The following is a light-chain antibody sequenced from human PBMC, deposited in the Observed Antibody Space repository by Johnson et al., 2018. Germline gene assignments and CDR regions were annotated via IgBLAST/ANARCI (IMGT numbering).Light chain of an antibody. J-gene: IGLJ1*01. V-gene: IGLV1-51*02. CDR1: SSNIGNNY. CDR2: ENN. Sequence: QSVLTQPPSVSAAPGQKVTISCSGSSSNIGNNYVSWYQQLPGTAPKLLIYENNKRPSGITDRFSGSKSGTSATLGITGLQTVDEADYYCGTWDSSLSAGNVFGTGTKVTVL. CDR3: GTWDSSLSAGNV.